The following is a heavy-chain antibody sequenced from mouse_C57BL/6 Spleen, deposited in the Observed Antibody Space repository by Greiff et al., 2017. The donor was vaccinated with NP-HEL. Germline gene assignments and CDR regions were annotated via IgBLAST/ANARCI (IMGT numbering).Heavy chain of an antibody. V-gene: IGHV1-82*01. Sequence: VQLQQSGPELVKPGASVKISCKASGYAFSSSWMNWVKQRPGKGLEWIGRIYPGDGDTNYNGKFKGKATLTADKSSSTAYMQLSSLTSEDSAVYFCARSLPHYAMDYWGQGTSVTVSS. CDR2: IYPGDGDT. CDR3: ARSLPHYAMDY. J-gene: IGHJ4*01. D-gene: IGHD1-1*01. CDR1: GYAFSSSW.